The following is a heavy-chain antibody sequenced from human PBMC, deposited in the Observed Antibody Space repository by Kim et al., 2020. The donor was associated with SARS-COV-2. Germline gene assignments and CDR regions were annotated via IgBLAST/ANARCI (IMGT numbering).Heavy chain of an antibody. Sequence: AAPVKGRFTVSRDTPTNTRYLQMNSLRAEDTAVYYCAKAAYGDYGLVLDYWGQGTLVTVSS. J-gene: IGHJ4*02. CDR3: AKAAYGDYGLVLDY. V-gene: IGHV3-23*01. D-gene: IGHD4-17*01.